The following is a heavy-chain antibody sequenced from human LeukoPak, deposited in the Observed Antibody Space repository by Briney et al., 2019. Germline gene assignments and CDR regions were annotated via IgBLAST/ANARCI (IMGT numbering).Heavy chain of an antibody. D-gene: IGHD1-14*01. V-gene: IGHV3-21*01. CDR1: GFTFSSYS. J-gene: IGHJ4*02. Sequence: GGSLRLSCAASGFTFSSYSMNWVRQAPGKGLEWVSSISSSSSYIYYADSVKGRFTISRDNAKNSLYLQMNSLRAEDTAVYYCARVASLHHGSDYWGQGTLVTVSS. CDR3: ARVASLHHGSDY. CDR2: ISSSSSYI.